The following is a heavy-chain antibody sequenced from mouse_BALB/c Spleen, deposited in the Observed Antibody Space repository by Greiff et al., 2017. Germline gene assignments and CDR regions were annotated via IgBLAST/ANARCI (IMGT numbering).Heavy chain of an antibody. J-gene: IGHJ2*01. CDR3: ARSGSYYYGSSSYYFDY. D-gene: IGHD1-1*01. CDR2: INPSTGYT. V-gene: IGHV1-7*01. CDR1: GYTFTSYW. Sequence: VQLQESGAELAKPGASVKMSCKASGYTFTSYWMHWVKQRPGQGLEWIGYINPSTGYTEYNQKFKDKATLTADKSSSTAYMQLSSLTSEDSAVYYCARSGSYYYGSSSYYFDYWGQGTTLTVSA.